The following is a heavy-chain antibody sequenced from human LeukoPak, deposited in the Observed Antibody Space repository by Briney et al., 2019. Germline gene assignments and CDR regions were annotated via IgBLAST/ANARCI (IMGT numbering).Heavy chain of an antibody. J-gene: IGHJ4*02. CDR1: NGSFSGYF. D-gene: IGHD3-22*01. Sequence: SETLSLTCAVHNGSFSGYFWSWIRQPPGKGLEWIGEINQSGTTNYNPSLKSRVTISVDTSKNQFSLKLSSVTAADTAVYYCARGKRGKGLKTYYYDSSGYWPIDYWGQGTLVTVSS. CDR3: ARGKRGKGLKTYYYDSSGYWPIDY. V-gene: IGHV4-34*01. CDR2: INQSGTT.